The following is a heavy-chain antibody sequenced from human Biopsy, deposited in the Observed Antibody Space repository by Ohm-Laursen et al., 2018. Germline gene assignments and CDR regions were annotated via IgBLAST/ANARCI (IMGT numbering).Heavy chain of an antibody. V-gene: IGHV3-33*06. CDR3: AKCMTGGSNYYLHH. CDR1: GFTFSSYG. J-gene: IGHJ4*02. Sequence: SLRLSCAASGFTFSSYGMHWVRQAPGRGLEWVAAIWYDGSNKNYADSVKGRFTISRDNSKNTLYLQMNSLRGEDTAVYYCAKCMTGGSNYYLHHCGQGTLVTVSS. CDR2: IWYDGSNK. D-gene: IGHD2-8*01.